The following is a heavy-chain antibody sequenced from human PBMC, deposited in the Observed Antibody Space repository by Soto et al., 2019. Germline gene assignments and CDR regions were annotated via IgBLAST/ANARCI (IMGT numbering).Heavy chain of an antibody. V-gene: IGHV1-69*12. CDR1: GGTFSSYA. CDR2: IIPIFGTA. Sequence: QVQLVQSGAEVKKPGSSVKVSCKASGGTFSSYAISWVRQAPGQGLEWMGGIIPIFGTANYAQKFQGRVTITADESTSTAYMELSSLRSEDTAVYYCAREEINSDILTGYYLPGGGSLDYWGQGTLVTVSS. D-gene: IGHD3-9*01. J-gene: IGHJ4*02. CDR3: AREEINSDILTGYYLPGGGSLDY.